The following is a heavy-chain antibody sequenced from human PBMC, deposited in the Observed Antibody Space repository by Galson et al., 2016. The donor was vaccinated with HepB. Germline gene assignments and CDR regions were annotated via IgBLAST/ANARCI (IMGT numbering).Heavy chain of an antibody. D-gene: IGHD2-2*01. J-gene: IGHJ4*02. CDR1: GYTFTSYY. CDR3: ARNAMYCSSTSCSTYYFAY. Sequence: SVKVSCKASGYTFTSYYMHWVRQAPGQGLEWMGIINPSGGSTSYAQKFQGRVTMTRDTSTSTVYMELSSLRSEDTAVYYCARNAMYCSSTSCSTYYFAYWGQGTLATVSS. V-gene: IGHV1-46*01. CDR2: INPSGGST.